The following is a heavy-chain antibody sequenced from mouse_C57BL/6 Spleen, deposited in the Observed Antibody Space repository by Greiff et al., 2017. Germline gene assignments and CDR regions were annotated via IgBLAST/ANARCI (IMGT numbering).Heavy chain of an antibody. CDR3: ARGPYYDGYYDWYFDV. Sequence: QVQLQQPGAELVKPGASVKMSCKASGYTFTSYWITWVKQRPGQGLEWIGDIYPGSGSTNYNQKFKSKATLTVDTSSSTAYMQLSSLTSEDSAVYSCARGPYYDGYYDWYFDVWGTGTTVTVSS. V-gene: IGHV1-55*01. D-gene: IGHD2-3*01. J-gene: IGHJ1*03. CDR1: GYTFTSYW. CDR2: IYPGSGST.